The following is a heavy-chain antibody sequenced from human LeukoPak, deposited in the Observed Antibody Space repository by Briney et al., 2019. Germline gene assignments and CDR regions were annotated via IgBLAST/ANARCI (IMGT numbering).Heavy chain of an antibody. J-gene: IGHJ4*02. D-gene: IGHD4-11*01. CDR1: GFTFSSYA. CDR3: AKDLDYTTYGYYLDY. V-gene: IGHV3-23*01. CDR2: IGAGGTFT. Sequence: PGGSLRLSCTASGFTFSSYAMNWVRQAPGKGLEWVSGIGAGGTFTYYADSVKGRFTIFRDNSRNKLYLQMNSLRADDTAVYYCAKDLDYTTYGYYLDYWGQGTLVTVSS.